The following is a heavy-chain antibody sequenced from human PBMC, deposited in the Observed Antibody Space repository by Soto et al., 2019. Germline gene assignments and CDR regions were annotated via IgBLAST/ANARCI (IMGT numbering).Heavy chain of an antibody. CDR2: IDWDEDK. J-gene: IGHJ4*02. D-gene: IGHD1-26*01. Sequence: SGPTLVNPTQTLTLTCTFSGFSLSTSGMSVSWIRQPPGKALEWLARIDWDEDKFYSTSLKTRLTISKDTSKNQVVLTMTNMDPVDTATYYCARISGSSGLFDYWGQGTLVTVSS. V-gene: IGHV2-70*04. CDR3: ARISGSSGLFDY. CDR1: GFSLSTSGMS.